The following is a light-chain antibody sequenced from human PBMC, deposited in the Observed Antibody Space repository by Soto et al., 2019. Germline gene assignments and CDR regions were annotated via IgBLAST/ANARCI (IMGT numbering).Light chain of an antibody. CDR3: QQYYSYPRT. CDR1: QGISSY. V-gene: IGKV1-8*01. J-gene: IGKJ1*01. Sequence: AIRMTQSPSSFSASTGDRVTITCRASQGISSYLAWYQQKPGKAPKLLIYAASTLQSGVPSRFSGSGSGTDFTLTISCLQSEDFATYYXQQYYSYPRTFGQGTKVEIK. CDR2: AAS.